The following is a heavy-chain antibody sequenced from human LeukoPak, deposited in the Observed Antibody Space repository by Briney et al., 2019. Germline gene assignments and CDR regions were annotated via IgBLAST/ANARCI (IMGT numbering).Heavy chain of an antibody. D-gene: IGHD2-2*02. CDR1: GGTFSSYA. V-gene: IGHV1-69*05. CDR3: ARGSLGYCSSTSCYNVGDY. J-gene: IGHJ4*02. Sequence: SVKVSCKASGGTFSSYAISWVRQAPGQGLEGMGGIIPIFGTANYAQKFQSRVTITTDEATSTAYMELSSLRSEDTAVYYCARGSLGYCSSTSCYNVGDYWGQGTLVTVSS. CDR2: IIPIFGTA.